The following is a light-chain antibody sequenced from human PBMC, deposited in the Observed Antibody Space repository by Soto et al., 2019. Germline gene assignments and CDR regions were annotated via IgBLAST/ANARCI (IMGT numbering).Light chain of an antibody. CDR3: SSYTSSSTLV. V-gene: IGLV2-8*01. CDR1: GTDVGQYNY. J-gene: IGLJ2*01. Sequence: QSVLTQPPSASGSPGQSVTISCTGAGTDVGQYNYVSWYQQHPGKAPKLLIHHVSRRPSGVPARFSGSKSGNTASLTVSGLQTEDEADYYCSSYTSSSTLVFGGGTKLTVL. CDR2: HVS.